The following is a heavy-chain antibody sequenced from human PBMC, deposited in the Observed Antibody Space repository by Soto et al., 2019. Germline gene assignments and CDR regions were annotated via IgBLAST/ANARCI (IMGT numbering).Heavy chain of an antibody. D-gene: IGHD3-9*01. Sequence: SETLSLTCDVYGGSFSGYIWTWIRQTPGKGLQWIGQINHSGSANYNPSLKSRVTISVDTSKNQFSLKLSSVTAADTAVYYCARGGDYDILTGYSPWGQGTLVTVSS. CDR1: GGSFSGYI. J-gene: IGHJ5*02. V-gene: IGHV4-34*01. CDR2: INHSGSA. CDR3: ARGGDYDILTGYSP.